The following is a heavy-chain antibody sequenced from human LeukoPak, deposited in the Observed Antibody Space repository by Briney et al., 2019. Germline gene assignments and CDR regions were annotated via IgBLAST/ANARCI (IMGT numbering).Heavy chain of an antibody. CDR3: ARHGSTDYFDY. D-gene: IGHD2-2*03. V-gene: IGHV4-39*01. Sequence: PSETLSLTCAVSGGSISSTTSYWVWIRQPPGKGLEWIGRIYYSGSTFYNPSLKSRVTISVDTSKNQLSLRLSSVTAADTAVYYCARHGSTDYFDYWGQGTLVTVSS. CDR2: IYYSGST. CDR1: GGSISSTTSY. J-gene: IGHJ4*02.